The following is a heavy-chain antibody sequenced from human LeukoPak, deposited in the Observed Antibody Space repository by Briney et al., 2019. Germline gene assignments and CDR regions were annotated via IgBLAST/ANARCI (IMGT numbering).Heavy chain of an antibody. CDR1: GFTFSSYW. CDR3: SRGTTGPTYYFDF. J-gene: IGHJ4*02. V-gene: IGHV3-74*01. Sequence: GGSLRLSCPVSGFTFSSYWMHWVRQAPGKGLVWVSRINRDGRSTYYADSVKGRFTISRDNAKNTLYLQMNSLSAEDTAVYYCSRGTTGPTYYFDFWSQGTLVTVSS. D-gene: IGHD1-1*01. CDR2: INRDGRST.